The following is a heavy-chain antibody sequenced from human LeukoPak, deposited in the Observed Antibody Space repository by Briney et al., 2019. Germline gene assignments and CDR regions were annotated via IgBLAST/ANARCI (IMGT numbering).Heavy chain of an antibody. CDR3: ARGGGFGSAPNY. Sequence: SETLSLTCTVSGGSISSYYWSWIRQPPGKGLEWIGYIYYSGSTYYNPSLKSRVTISVDTSKNQFSLKLSSVTAADTAVYYCARGGGFGSAPNYWGQGTLVTVSS. D-gene: IGHD3-10*01. CDR1: GGSISSYY. CDR2: IYYSGST. J-gene: IGHJ4*02. V-gene: IGHV4-59*01.